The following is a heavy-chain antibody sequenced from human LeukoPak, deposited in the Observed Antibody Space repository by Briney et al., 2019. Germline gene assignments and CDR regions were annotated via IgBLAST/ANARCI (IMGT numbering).Heavy chain of an antibody. CDR1: GYSFTSYW. CDR2: IYPGDSDT. D-gene: IGHD2-21*01. J-gene: IGHJ3*02. CDR3: ARDIASDAFDI. V-gene: IGHV5-51*01. Sequence: GESLQISCKGSGYSFTSYWIGWVRRMPGKGREWMGIIYPGDSDTRYSPSFQGQVTISADKSISTAYLQWSSLKASDTAMYYCARDIASDAFDIWGQGTMVTVSS.